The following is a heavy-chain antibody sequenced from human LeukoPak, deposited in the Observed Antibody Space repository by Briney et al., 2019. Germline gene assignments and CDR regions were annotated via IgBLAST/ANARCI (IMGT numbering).Heavy chain of an antibody. D-gene: IGHD3-22*01. CDR2: IYSAGTT. CDR1: GFTVTNNY. J-gene: IGHJ4*02. CDR3: ARVLGYDSSGYYRGYFDY. Sequence: GRPLRLSCAASGFTVTNNYMSWVRQAPGKGLEWVSVIYSAGTTYYADSVKGRFTISRQNPENTLFLQMNSLRPEDTALYYCARVLGYDSSGYYRGYFDYWGQGTLVTVSS. V-gene: IGHV3-53*04.